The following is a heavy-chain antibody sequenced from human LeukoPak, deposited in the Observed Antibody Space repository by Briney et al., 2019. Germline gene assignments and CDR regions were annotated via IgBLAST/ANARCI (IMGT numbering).Heavy chain of an antibody. CDR2: IYSSGTT. CDR3: ARGGPTMAARRTFDY. D-gene: IGHD6-6*01. Sequence: PSETLSLTCTVSGGSISSYYWSWIRQPPGKGLEWIGHIYSSGTTNYNPSLKSRVTMSVDTPKNQFSLKLSSVTAADTAVYYCARGGPTMAARRTFDYWGQGTLVPVSS. CDR1: GGSISSYY. V-gene: IGHV4-59*01. J-gene: IGHJ4*02.